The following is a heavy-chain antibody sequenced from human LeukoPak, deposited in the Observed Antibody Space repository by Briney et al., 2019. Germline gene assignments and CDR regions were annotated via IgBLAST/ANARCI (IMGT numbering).Heavy chain of an antibody. V-gene: IGHV3-23*01. Sequence: GGSLRLSCAASGITFSSHAMSWVRQAPGKGLEWVSLISGSGGHTYYGDSVKGRFTTSRDNSTNRLYLQMNSLRPEDTAVYYCAKGGAATMRDGYNYYYYYMEVWGRGTTVTVSS. CDR1: GITFSSHA. J-gene: IGHJ6*03. D-gene: IGHD5-24*01. CDR3: AKGGAATMRDGYNYYYYYMEV. CDR2: ISGSGGHT.